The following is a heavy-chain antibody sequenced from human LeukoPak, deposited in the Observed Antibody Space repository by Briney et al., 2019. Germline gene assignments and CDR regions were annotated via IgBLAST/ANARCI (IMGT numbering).Heavy chain of an antibody. CDR1: GGSISSSSYY. CDR3: ARRYGVIAAPFDY. D-gene: IGHD6-13*01. Sequence: PSETLSLTCTVSGGSISSSSYYWGWIRQPPGKGLEWIGGIYYSGSTYYNPSLKSRVTISVDTSKNQFSLKLSSVTAADTAVYYCARRYGVIAAPFDYWGQGTLVTVSS. CDR2: IYYSGST. J-gene: IGHJ4*02. V-gene: IGHV4-39*01.